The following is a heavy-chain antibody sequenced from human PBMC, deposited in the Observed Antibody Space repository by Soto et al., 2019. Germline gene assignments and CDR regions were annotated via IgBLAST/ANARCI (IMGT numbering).Heavy chain of an antibody. CDR1: GGSISSYY. CDR2: IYYSGST. D-gene: IGHD5-18*01. V-gene: IGHV4-59*01. J-gene: IGHJ6*03. Sequence: PSETMSLTFTACGGSISSYYWSWIRQTSGKGLEWIGYIYYSGSTNYNPSLKSRVTISVDTSKNQFSLKLSSVTAADTAVYYCARVGLPLYYYYYMDVWGKGTTVTVSS. CDR3: ARVGLPLYYYYYMDV.